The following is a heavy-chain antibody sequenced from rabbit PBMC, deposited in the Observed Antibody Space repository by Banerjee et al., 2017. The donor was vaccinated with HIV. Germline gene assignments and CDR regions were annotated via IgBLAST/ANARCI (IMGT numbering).Heavy chain of an antibody. CDR2: INTGSGGST. J-gene: IGHJ3*01. V-gene: IGHV1S45*01. CDR1: GFTISSSYW. D-gene: IGHD1-1*01. CDR3: ARAAYISGSAYKLTRLDL. Sequence: QEQLEESGGDLVKPEGSLTLTCKASGFTISSSYWICWVRQAPGKGLEWIGCINTGSGGSTYYASWAKGRFTISKTSSTTVTLQLNSLTAADTATYFCARAAYISGSAYKLTRLDLWGPGTLVTVS.